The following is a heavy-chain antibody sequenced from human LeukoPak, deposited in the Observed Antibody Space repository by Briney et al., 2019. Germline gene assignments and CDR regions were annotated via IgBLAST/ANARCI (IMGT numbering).Heavy chain of an antibody. J-gene: IGHJ4*02. CDR2: IYYSGNT. D-gene: IGHD3-9*01. CDR3: ARVTGYMIEDYFDY. Sequence: SETLSLTCTVSGGSISSYYWNWIRQPPGKGLEWIGFIYYSGNTNYNPSLKSRATISVDTSKNQFSLKLRSVTAADTAVYYCARVTGYMIEDYFDYWGQGILVTVSS. CDR1: GGSISSYY. V-gene: IGHV4-59*01.